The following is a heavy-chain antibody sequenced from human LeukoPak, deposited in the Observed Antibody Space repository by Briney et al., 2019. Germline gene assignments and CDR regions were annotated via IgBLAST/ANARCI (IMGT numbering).Heavy chain of an antibody. CDR2: IYPRDGST. J-gene: IGHJ4*02. V-gene: IGHV1-46*01. CDR1: GYTFTSNY. Sequence: GSVQVSCKASGYTFTSNYIHWVRQAPGQGLEWMGMIYPRDGSTSYAQKFQGRVTVTRDTSTSTVHMELSGLRSEDTAVYYCARDQEGFDYWGQGTLVTVSS. CDR3: ARDQEGFDY.